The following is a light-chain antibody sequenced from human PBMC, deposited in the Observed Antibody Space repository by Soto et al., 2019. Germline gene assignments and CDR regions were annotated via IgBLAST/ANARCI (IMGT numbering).Light chain of an antibody. CDR1: QDIANR. J-gene: IGKJ3*01. CDR3: QQYDDRPQVT. CDR2: DAS. V-gene: IGKV1-33*01. Sequence: DIQMTQSPPSLSASVGDRVSMTCQASQDIANRLNWYQQKPGKAPKLLIYDASNLDAGVPSRFSASGSGTDFTFAITNLQPEDIATYFCQQYDDRPQVTLGPGTKVD.